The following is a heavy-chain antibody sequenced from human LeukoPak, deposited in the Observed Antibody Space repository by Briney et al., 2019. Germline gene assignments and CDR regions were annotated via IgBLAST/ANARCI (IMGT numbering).Heavy chain of an antibody. CDR2: ISAYNGNT. CDR3: ARDWGHYYDSSGYPPFDY. CDR1: GYTFTSYG. Sequence: ASVKVSCKASGYTFTSYGISWVRQAPGQGLEWMGWISAYNGNTNYAQKLQGRVTMTTDTSTSTAYMELRSLRSDDTAAYYCARDWGHYYDSSGYPPFDYWGQGTLVTVSS. V-gene: IGHV1-18*01. D-gene: IGHD3-22*01. J-gene: IGHJ4*02.